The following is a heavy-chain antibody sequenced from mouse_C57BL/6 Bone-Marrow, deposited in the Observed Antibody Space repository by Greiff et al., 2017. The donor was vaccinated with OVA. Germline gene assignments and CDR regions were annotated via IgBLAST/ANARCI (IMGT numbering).Heavy chain of an antibody. CDR1: GYTFTSYW. CDR2: IYPSDSET. D-gene: IGHD2-4*01. J-gene: IGHJ2*01. V-gene: IGHV1-61*01. CDR3: ARGGGYDYDFDY. Sequence: QVQLQQPGAELVRPGSSVKLSCKASGYTFTSYWMDWVKQRPGQGLEWIGNIYPSDSETHYNQKFKDKATLTVDKSSSTAYMQLSSLTSEDSAVYFCARGGGYDYDFDYWGQGTTLTVSS.